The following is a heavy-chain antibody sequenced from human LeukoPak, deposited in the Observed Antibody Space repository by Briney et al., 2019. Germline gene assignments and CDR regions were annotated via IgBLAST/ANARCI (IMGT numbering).Heavy chain of an antibody. CDR3: AKDHRSARMGDAFDI. D-gene: IGHD2-15*01. J-gene: IGHJ3*02. CDR1: GFTFSSYD. Sequence: PGGSLKLSYAASGFTFSSYDMHWVRQAPGKGLEWVAVIWYGGSNKYYGDSVKGRFTISRDNSKNTLYLQMNSLRAEDTAVYYCAKDHRSARMGDAFDIWGQGTMVTVSS. CDR2: IWYGGSNK. V-gene: IGHV3-30*02.